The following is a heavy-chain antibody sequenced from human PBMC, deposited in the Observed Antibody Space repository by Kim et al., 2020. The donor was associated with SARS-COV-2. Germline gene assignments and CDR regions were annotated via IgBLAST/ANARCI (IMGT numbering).Heavy chain of an antibody. CDR3: AKESGSGSYYALTYYYYGMDV. CDR2: ISYDGSNK. Sequence: GGSLRLSCAASGFTFSSYGMHWVRQAPGKGLEWVAVISYDGSNKYYADSVKGRFTISRDNYKNTLYLQMNSLRAEDTAVYYCAKESGSGSYYALTYYYYGMDVWRQGTTVTVSS. V-gene: IGHV3-30*18. D-gene: IGHD3-10*01. CDR1: GFTFSSYG. J-gene: IGHJ6*02.